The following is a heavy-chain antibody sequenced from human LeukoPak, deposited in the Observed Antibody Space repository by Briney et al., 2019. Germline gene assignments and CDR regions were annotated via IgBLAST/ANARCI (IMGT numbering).Heavy chain of an antibody. V-gene: IGHV4-34*01. D-gene: IGHD3-16*02. J-gene: IGHJ6*03. CDR2: INHSGST. CDR1: GGSFSGYY. CDR3: ARTFTPDYDYVWGSYPSSYYYYYYMDV. Sequence: SETLSLTCAVYGGSFSGYYWSWIRQPPGKGLEWIGEINHSGSTNYNPSLKSRVTISVDTSKNQFSLKLSSVPAADTAVYYCARTFTPDYDYVWGSYPSSYYYYYYMDVWGKGTTVTISS.